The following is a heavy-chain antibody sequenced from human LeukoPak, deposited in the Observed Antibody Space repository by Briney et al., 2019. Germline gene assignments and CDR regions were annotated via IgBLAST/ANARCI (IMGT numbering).Heavy chain of an antibody. CDR2: IKSKTDGGTT. Sequence: PGGSLRLSCAASGFTFSNAWMSWVRQAPGKGLEWVGRIKSKTDGGTTDYAAPVKGRFTISRDDSKNTLYLQMNSLKTEDTAVYYCTTDGWGEVAAAAPYYYGMDVWGQGTTVTVSS. D-gene: IGHD6-13*01. CDR1: GFTFSNAW. CDR3: TTDGWGEVAAAAPYYYGMDV. J-gene: IGHJ6*02. V-gene: IGHV3-15*01.